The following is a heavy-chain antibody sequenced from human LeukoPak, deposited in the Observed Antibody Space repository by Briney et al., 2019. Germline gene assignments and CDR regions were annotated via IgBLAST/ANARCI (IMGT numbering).Heavy chain of an antibody. J-gene: IGHJ4*02. V-gene: IGHV3-7*01. CDR3: ARDSRPRGGGGWYNNFDY. D-gene: IGHD6-19*01. Sequence: PGGSLRLSCAASGFTFSSYAMSWVRQAPGKGLEWVANIQQDGREKYYVDSVKGRFTMSRDNAKNSVYLQMNSLRAEDTAVYYCARDSRPRGGGGWYNNFDYWGQGTLVTVSS. CDR1: GFTFSSYA. CDR2: IQQDGREK.